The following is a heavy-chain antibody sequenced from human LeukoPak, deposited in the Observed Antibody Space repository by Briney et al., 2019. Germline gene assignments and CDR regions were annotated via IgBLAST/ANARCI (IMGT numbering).Heavy chain of an antibody. CDR3: ACRVAHDAFDI. D-gene: IGHD2-15*01. CDR2: IYYSGST. CDR1: GGSISSYY. Sequence: PSETLSLTCTVSGGSISSYYWSWIRQPPGKGLEWIGYIYYSGSTNYNPSLKSRVTISVDTSKNQFSLKLSSVTAADTAVCYCACRVAHDAFDIWGQGTMVTVSS. J-gene: IGHJ3*02. V-gene: IGHV4-59*01.